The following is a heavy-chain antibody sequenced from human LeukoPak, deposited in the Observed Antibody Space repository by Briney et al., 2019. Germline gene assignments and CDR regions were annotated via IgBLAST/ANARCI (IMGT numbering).Heavy chain of an antibody. V-gene: IGHV1-46*01. D-gene: IGHD3-22*01. CDR2: INPSGGST. CDR3: PREERVSSGYRPPVDY. Sequence: ASVKGSCKASGYTFTSDYMHWVRQAPGQGLEWRGIINPSGGSTSYAQKFQGRVTMTRDMSTSTVYIELSSVRAEDTAVYSCPREERVSSGYRPPVDYWGQGTLVTVSS. J-gene: IGHJ4*02. CDR1: GYTFTSDY.